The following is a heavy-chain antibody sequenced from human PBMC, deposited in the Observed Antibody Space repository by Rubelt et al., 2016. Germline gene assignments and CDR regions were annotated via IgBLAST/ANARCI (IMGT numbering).Heavy chain of an antibody. D-gene: IGHD6-6*01. CDR2: INHSGST. Sequence: QVQLQQWGAGLLKPSETLSLTCAVYGGSFSGYYWSWIRQPPGKGLEWIGEINHSGSTNYNPSLKSRVTRSVDTSKNQFYLKLSSVTAADTAVYYCAKTRYSSSSGRYFDLWGRGTLVTVSS. CDR3: AKTRYSSSSGRYFDL. J-gene: IGHJ2*01. CDR1: GGSFSGYY. V-gene: IGHV4-34*01.